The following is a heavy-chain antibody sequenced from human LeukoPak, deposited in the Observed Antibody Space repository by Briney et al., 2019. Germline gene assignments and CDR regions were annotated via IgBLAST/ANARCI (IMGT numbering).Heavy chain of an antibody. V-gene: IGHV3-15*01. Sequence: GGSLRLSCAASGFTFSNAWMSWVRQAPGKGLEWVGRIKSKTDGGTTDYAAPVKGRFTISRDDSKNTLYLQMNSLKTEDTAVYYCTTAILLRTPNWFDPWGQGTLVTVSS. J-gene: IGHJ5*02. CDR3: TTAILLRTPNWFDP. CDR1: GFTFSNAW. D-gene: IGHD3-16*01. CDR2: IKSKTDGGTT.